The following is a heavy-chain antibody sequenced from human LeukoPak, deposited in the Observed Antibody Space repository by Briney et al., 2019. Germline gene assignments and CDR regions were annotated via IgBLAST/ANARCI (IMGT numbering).Heavy chain of an antibody. J-gene: IGHJ4*02. V-gene: IGHV4-39*07. CDR1: GGSISSSSYY. CDR2: IYYSGST. Sequence: PSETLSLTCTVSGGSISSSSYYWGWIRQPPGKGLEWIGSIYYSGSTYYNPSLKSRVTISLDTSKKQFSLKLTSVTAADTAIYYCATEYCASSSCRFDSWGQGTLVTVSS. CDR3: ATEYCASSSCRFDS. D-gene: IGHD2-2*01.